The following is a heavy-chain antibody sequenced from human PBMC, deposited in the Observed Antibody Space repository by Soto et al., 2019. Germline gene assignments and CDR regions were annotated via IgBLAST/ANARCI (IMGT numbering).Heavy chain of an antibody. V-gene: IGHV1-69*01. CDR3: ARDRGYCRCGSCYDLDY. CDR1: GGTFSSYA. Sequence: QVQLVQSGAEVKKPGSSVKVSCKASGGTFSSYAISWVRQAPGQGLEWMGGIIPIFGTANYAQKFQGRVTIKADESTSTAYMEMSSLRSEDTAVYYCARDRGYCRCGSCYDLDYWGQGTLVTVSS. CDR2: IIPIFGTA. J-gene: IGHJ4*02. D-gene: IGHD2-15*01.